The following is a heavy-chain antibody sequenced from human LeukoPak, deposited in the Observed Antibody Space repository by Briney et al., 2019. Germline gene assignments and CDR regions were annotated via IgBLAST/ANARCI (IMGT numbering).Heavy chain of an antibody. V-gene: IGHV3-11*01. D-gene: IGHD5-12*01. J-gene: IGHJ4*02. CDR3: ASDIVATSGDF. Sequence: GGSLRLSCAASGFTCSDYYMSWIRQAPGKGLEWVAYITSSGADIYYADSVKGRFTISRDNAKNALFLRMNSLRVEDTATYYCASDIVATSGDFWGQGTLVSVSS. CDR1: GFTCSDYY. CDR2: ITSSGADI.